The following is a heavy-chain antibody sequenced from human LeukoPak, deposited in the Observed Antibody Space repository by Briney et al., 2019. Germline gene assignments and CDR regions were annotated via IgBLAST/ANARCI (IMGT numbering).Heavy chain of an antibody. CDR2: MFYSGSS. CDR3: ARFNRNSSGWIDY. V-gene: IGHV4-59*01. CDR1: GGSISSYY. Sequence: PSETLSLTCTVSGGSISSYYWTWIRRPPGKGLEWIGYMFYSGSSNYNPSLRSRVTISVDTSKNQISLKLSSVTAADTAVYYCARFNRNSSGWIDYWGRGTLVTVSS. D-gene: IGHD6-19*01. J-gene: IGHJ4*02.